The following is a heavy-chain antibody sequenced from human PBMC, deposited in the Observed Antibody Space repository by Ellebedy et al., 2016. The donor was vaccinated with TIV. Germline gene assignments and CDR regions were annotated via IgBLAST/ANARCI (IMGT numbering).Heavy chain of an antibody. CDR2: ISNTGSST. CDR1: GFTFSSYA. CDR3: AKGRGGGSDSSAPRYYFDY. Sequence: GESLKISCAASGFTFSSYAMSWVRQAPGKGLEWVSTISNTGSSTYYADPVEGRFNLTRDNSKKTLYLQMNSLSAEDTAVYYCAKGRGGGSDSSAPRYYFDYWGLGTLVTVSS. D-gene: IGHD3-22*01. J-gene: IGHJ4*02. V-gene: IGHV3-23*01.